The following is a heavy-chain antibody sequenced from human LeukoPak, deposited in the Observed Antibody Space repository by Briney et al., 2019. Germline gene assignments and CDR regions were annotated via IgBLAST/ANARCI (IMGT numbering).Heavy chain of an antibody. Sequence: ASVKVSCKASGGTFSSYAISWVRQAPGQGLEWMGGIIPIFGTANYAQKFQGRVTITADESTSTAYMELSSLRSEDTAVYYCATTDDYGAPGGLWGQGTLVTVSS. V-gene: IGHV1-69*13. J-gene: IGHJ4*02. D-gene: IGHD4-17*01. CDR2: IIPIFGTA. CDR3: ATTDDYGAPGGL. CDR1: GGTFSSYA.